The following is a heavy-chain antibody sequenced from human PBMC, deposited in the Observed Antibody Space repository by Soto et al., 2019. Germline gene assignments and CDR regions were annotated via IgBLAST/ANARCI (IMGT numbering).Heavy chain of an antibody. V-gene: IGHV1-69*01. CDR1: GGTLNSYT. CDR3: SISNSYGRGDF. D-gene: IGHD4-17*01. Sequence: QVQLVQSGAEVKKPGSSVRVSCKAAGGTLNSYTISWVRQAPGQGLEWMGGIIPVVGTTDYAQKFQGRATITADQSTGTAYMDVFSLRTEDTAIYYCSISNSYGRGDFWGQGTLVTVSS. J-gene: IGHJ4*02. CDR2: IIPVVGTT.